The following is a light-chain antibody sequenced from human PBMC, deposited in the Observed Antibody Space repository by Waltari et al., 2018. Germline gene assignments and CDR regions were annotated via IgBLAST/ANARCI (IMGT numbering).Light chain of an antibody. J-gene: IGKJ3*01. CDR2: WAS. Sequence: DIVMTQSPDSLAVSLGERATINCKSSQSVLYSSNNKNHLAWYQQKPVKPPKLLIYWASTRESGVPDRFSGSGSGTDFTLAISSLQAEDVAVYYCQQYYSTPPTFGPGTKVDIK. CDR3: QQYYSTPPT. CDR1: QSVLYSSNNKNH. V-gene: IGKV4-1*01.